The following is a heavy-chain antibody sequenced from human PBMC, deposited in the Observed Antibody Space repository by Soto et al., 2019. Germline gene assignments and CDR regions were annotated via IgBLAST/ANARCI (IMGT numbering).Heavy chain of an antibody. J-gene: IGHJ6*03. Sequence: GGSLRLSCAASGFTFSSYWMSWVRQAPGKGLEWVANIKQDGSEKYYVDSVKGRFTISRDNAKNSLYLQMNSLRAEDTAVYYCASNDYEEYYYMDVWGKGTKVTVSS. CDR2: IKQDGSEK. CDR3: ASNDYEEYYYMDV. D-gene: IGHD4-17*01. CDR1: GFTFSSYW. V-gene: IGHV3-7*02.